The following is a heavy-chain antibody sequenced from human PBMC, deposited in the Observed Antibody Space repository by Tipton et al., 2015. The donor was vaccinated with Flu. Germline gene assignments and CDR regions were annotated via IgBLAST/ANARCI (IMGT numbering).Heavy chain of an antibody. V-gene: IGHV4-4*07. CDR3: ARDYLLGDVSFFDN. CDR1: GDSISSYY. J-gene: IGHJ4*02. D-gene: IGHD3-16*02. Sequence: TLSLTCTVSGDSISSYYWSWIRQPAGKGLEWIGRIYTSGSTNYNASLKSRVTMSVDTSKNQFSRKLSSVTVADTAVYYCARDYLLGDVSFFDNWGQGTLVTVSS. CDR2: IYTSGST.